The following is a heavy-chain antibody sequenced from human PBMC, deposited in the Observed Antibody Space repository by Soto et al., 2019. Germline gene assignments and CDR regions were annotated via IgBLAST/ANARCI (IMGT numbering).Heavy chain of an antibody. Sequence: ASVKVSCKASGYPFSSHGFTWVRQAPGQGLEWMGWISIYNGNTHYAQKFQRRLTLTTDESTSTAYLELTSLTSDDTAVYYCARSHMAPEPVDHWGQRTLVTVSS. J-gene: IGHJ4*02. D-gene: IGHD2-21*01. CDR1: GYPFSSHG. CDR2: ISIYNGNT. V-gene: IGHV1-18*04. CDR3: ARSHMAPEPVDH.